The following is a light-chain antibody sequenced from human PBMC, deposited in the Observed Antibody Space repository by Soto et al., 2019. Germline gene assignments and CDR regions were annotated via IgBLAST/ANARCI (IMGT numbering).Light chain of an antibody. CDR1: TGAVTSGHY. J-gene: IGLJ3*02. CDR2: DTR. V-gene: IGLV7-46*01. Sequence: QAVVTQEPSLTVSPGGTVTLTCGSSTGAVTSGHYPYWFQQKPGQAPRTLIYDTRNRHSWTPARFSGSLLGGKAALTLSGAQPEDEAEYYCLLSYSPARVFGGGTKLTVL. CDR3: LLSYSPARV.